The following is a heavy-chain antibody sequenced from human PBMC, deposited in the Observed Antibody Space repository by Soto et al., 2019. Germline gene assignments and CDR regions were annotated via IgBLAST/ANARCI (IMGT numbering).Heavy chain of an antibody. CDR1: GYSRSSQW. CDR2: IYAGDTNT. D-gene: IGHD4-17*01. CDR3: ARSYSGDYEYYLDY. J-gene: IGHJ4*01. V-gene: IGHV5-51*01. Sequence: ESLKSSCKVSGYSRSSQWVGWLRQMPGKGLEWMGIIYAGDTNTRYSQSFQGLVTISADNSISTAYLQWSSLEASDTAMYYCARSYSGDYEYYLDYWAHGTLLTVSS.